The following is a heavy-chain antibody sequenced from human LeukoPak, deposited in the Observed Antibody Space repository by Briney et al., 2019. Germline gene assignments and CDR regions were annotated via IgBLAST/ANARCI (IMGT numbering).Heavy chain of an antibody. Sequence: ASVKVSCKASGYTFTSYAMNWVRQAPGQGLEWMGWINTNTGNPTYAQGFTGRFVFSLDTSVSTAYLQISSLKAEDTAVYYCARTGDKMVRGVIRLVPTDYWAREPWSPSPQ. CDR1: GYTFTSYA. V-gene: IGHV7-4-1*02. D-gene: IGHD3-10*01. J-gene: IGHJ4*02. CDR2: INTNTGNP. CDR3: ARTGDKMVRGVIRLVPTDY.